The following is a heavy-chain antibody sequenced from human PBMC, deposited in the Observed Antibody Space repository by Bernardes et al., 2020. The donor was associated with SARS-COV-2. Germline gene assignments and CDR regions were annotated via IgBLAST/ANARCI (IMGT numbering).Heavy chain of an antibody. Sequence: GESLKISCKGSGYSFSSQWITWVRQMPGKGLEWMGRVDPSDSDTNYSPSFHGHVTLSADKSINTAFLQWSSLRASDTAIYYCARESTALDALDIWGQGTMGNVSS. CDR1: GYSFSSQW. CDR2: VDPSDSDT. D-gene: IGHD4-17*01. CDR3: ARESTALDALDI. V-gene: IGHV5-10-1*01. J-gene: IGHJ3*02.